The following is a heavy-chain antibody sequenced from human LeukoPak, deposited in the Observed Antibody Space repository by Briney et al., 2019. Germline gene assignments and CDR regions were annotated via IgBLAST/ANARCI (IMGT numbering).Heavy chain of an antibody. D-gene: IGHD4-17*01. CDR1: GFTFSSYS. Sequence: PGGSLRLSCAASGFTFSSYSMNWVRQAPGKGLEWVSSISSSSSYIYYADSVKGRFTISRDSAKNSLYLQMNSLRAEDTAVYYCARANDYGVSFDPWGQGTLVTVSS. J-gene: IGHJ5*02. V-gene: IGHV3-21*01. CDR2: ISSSSSYI. CDR3: ARANDYGVSFDP.